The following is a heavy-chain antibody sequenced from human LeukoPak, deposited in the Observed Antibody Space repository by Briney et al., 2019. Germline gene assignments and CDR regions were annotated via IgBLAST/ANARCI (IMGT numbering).Heavy chain of an antibody. CDR1: GGSLSSYY. CDR3: ARVSGGSSGWYGY. J-gene: IGHJ4*02. CDR2: IYYSGST. V-gene: IGHV4-59*01. Sequence: SETLSLTCTVSGGSLSSYYWSWIRQPPGKGLEWIGYIYYSGSTNYNPSLKSRVTISVDTSKNQFSLKLSSVTAADTAVDYCARVSGGSSGWYGYWGQGTLVTVSS. D-gene: IGHD6-19*01.